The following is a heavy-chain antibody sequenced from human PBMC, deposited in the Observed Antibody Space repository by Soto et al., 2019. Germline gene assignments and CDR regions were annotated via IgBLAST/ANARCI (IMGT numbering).Heavy chain of an antibody. CDR2: ISSNGGST. Sequence: PGGSLRLSCAASGFTFSSYAMHWVRQAPGKGLEYFSAISSNGGSTYYANSVKGRFTISRDNSKNTLYLQMGSLRAEDMAVYYCARDRDGYNYYFDYWGQGTLVTVSS. V-gene: IGHV3-64*01. D-gene: IGHD5-12*01. CDR3: ARDRDGYNYYFDY. J-gene: IGHJ4*02. CDR1: GFTFSSYA.